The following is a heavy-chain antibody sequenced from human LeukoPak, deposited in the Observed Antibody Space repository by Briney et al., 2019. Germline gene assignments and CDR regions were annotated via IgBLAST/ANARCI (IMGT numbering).Heavy chain of an antibody. V-gene: IGHV3-21*01. CDR2: ISSSSSYI. Sequence: PGGSLRLSCAASGFTFSSYTMNRVRQAPGKGLEWVSSISSSSSYIYYADSVKGRFTISRDNAKNSLYLQMNSLRAEDTAVYYCARGEGLAKKFDYWGQGTLVTVSS. CDR3: ARGEGLAKKFDY. CDR1: GFTFSSYT. J-gene: IGHJ4*02.